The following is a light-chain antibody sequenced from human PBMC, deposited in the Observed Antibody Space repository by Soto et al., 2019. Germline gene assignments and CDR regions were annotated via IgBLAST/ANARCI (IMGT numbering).Light chain of an antibody. CDR3: QECYSAAFT. J-gene: IGKJ4*02. CDR2: WAS. V-gene: IGKV4-1*01. CDR1: QSVLHSSNNKNY. Sequence: DIVMTQSPDSLAVSLGERASINCKSSQSVLHSSNNKNYLAWYQRKPRQPPKLLIYWASTRESGFPDRFSGSGSGSDFTLTISRLQAEDVAVYYCQECYSAAFTFGGGTKVEIK.